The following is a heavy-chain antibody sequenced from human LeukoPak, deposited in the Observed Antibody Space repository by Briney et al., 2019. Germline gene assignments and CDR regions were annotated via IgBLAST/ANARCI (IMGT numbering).Heavy chain of an antibody. CDR2: IYASGSTNYYASGST. CDR1: GGSISSGSYY. D-gene: IGHD5-12*01. CDR3: ARSGSGYLRYYFDY. Sequence: PSQTLSLTCTVSGGSISSGSYYWSWIRHPAGKGLEWIGRIYASGSTNYYASGSTNYNPSLKSRVTISVDTSKNQFSLKLSSVTAADTAVYYCARSGSGYLRYYFDYWGQGTLVTVSS. J-gene: IGHJ4*02. V-gene: IGHV4-61*02.